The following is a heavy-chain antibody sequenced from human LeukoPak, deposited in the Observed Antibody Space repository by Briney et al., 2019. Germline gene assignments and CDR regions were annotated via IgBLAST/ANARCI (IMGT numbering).Heavy chain of an antibody. CDR3: ARGNYYDSSGYYY. Sequence: GGPLRLSCAASGFTFSDYYMSWLSQAPGKGLEGVSYISSSGSTIYYADSVKGRFTISRDNAKNSLYLQMNSLRAEDTAVYYCARGNYYDSSGYYYWGKATLVTVSS. V-gene: IGHV3-11*01. CDR2: ISSSGSTI. CDR1: GFTFSDYY. D-gene: IGHD3-22*01. J-gene: IGHJ4*02.